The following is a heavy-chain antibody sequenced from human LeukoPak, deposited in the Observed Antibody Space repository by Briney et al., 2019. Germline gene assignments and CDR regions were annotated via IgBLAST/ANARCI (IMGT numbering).Heavy chain of an antibody. D-gene: IGHD6-13*01. Sequence: SETLSLTCTVPGGSISSYYWSWIRQPPGKGLEWIGYIYYSGSTNYNPSLKSRVTISVDTSKNQFSLKLSSVTAADTAVYYCARHNSSSWYFPLTNYFDYWGQGTLVTVSS. CDR2: IYYSGST. J-gene: IGHJ4*02. V-gene: IGHV4-59*01. CDR1: GGSISSYY. CDR3: ARHNSSSWYFPLTNYFDY.